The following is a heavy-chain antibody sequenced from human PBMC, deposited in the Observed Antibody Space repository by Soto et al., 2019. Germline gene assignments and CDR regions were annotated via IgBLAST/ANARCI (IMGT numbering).Heavy chain of an antibody. Sequence: GGSLRLSCAASGFTFSSYAMSWVRQAPGKGLEWVSAISGSGGSTYYADSVKGRFTISRDNSKNTMYLQMNSLRADDTAVYYCAKRYEMVRGVIGYWGQGTLVTVSS. CDR1: GFTFSSYA. V-gene: IGHV3-23*01. D-gene: IGHD3-10*01. CDR2: ISGSGGST. J-gene: IGHJ4*02. CDR3: AKRYEMVRGVIGY.